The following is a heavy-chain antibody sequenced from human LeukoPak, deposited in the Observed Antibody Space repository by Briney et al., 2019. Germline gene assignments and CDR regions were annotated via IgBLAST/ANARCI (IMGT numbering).Heavy chain of an antibody. D-gene: IGHD3-10*01. CDR1: GFTFSMYS. CDR2: ISTNGGTT. CDR3: VKGGGSGTLKYYFDY. V-gene: IGHV3-64D*06. Sequence: GGSLRLSCSASGFTFSMYSMHWVRQAPGKGLESVSSISTNGGTTDCADSVRGRFTISRDNSKNTLHLQMSSLRAEDTAMYYCVKGGGSGTLKYYFDYWGQGTLVTVSS. J-gene: IGHJ4*02.